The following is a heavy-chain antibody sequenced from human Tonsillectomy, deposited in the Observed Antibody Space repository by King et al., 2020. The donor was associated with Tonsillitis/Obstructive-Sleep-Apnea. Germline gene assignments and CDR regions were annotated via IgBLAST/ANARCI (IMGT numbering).Heavy chain of an antibody. J-gene: IGHJ4*02. D-gene: IGHD3-3*01. V-gene: IGHV3-48*02. CDR3: ARDFPANDFWSGYPTCLDY. Sequence: VQLVESGGGLVQPGGSLRLSCAASGFTFSSYSMNWVRQAPGKGLEWVSYIISSSSTIYYADSVKGRFTISRDNAKNSLYLQMNSLRDEDTAVYYCARDFPANDFWSGYPTCLDYWGQGTLVTVSS. CDR2: IISSSSTI. CDR1: GFTFSSYS.